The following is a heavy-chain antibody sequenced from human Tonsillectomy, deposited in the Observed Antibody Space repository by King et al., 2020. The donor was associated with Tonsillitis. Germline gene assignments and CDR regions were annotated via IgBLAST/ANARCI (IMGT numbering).Heavy chain of an antibody. D-gene: IGHD5-12*01. V-gene: IGHV2-70*04. J-gene: IGHJ3*02. CDR2: IDWDGDK. Sequence: VTLKESGPVLVKPTQTLTLTCTFSGFSLSISGMRVSWIRQPPGKALEWLARIDWDGDKFYSTFLKTRLTISNDTSENQVVLTMTNMDPVDTATYYCARSYSGYPLHDAFDIWGQGTMVTVSS. CDR3: ARSYSGYPLHDAFDI. CDR1: GFSLSISGMR.